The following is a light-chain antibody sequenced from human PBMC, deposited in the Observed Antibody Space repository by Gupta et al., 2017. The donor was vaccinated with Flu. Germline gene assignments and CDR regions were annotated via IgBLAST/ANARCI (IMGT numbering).Light chain of an antibody. Sequence: ATLSVSPGERATLSCRASQSISGNLAWYQQKPGLAPRLLIYAASTRATGIPARFSGSGSGTEFTLTISSLQSEDFAVYYCQQYNNWPPMTFGQGTKVEIK. CDR3: QQYNNWPPMT. V-gene: IGKV3-15*01. CDR2: AAS. CDR1: QSISGN. J-gene: IGKJ1*01.